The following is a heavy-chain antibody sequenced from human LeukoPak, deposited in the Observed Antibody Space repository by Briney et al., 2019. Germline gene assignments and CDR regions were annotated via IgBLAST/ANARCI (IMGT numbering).Heavy chain of an antibody. CDR3: AALPLGEQWLVRFSDY. CDR2: ISYDGSNK. CDR1: GFTFSSYG. Sequence: WGSLRLSCAASGFTFSSYGMHWVRQAPGKGLEWVAVISYDGSNKYYADSVKGRFTISRDNSKNTLYLQMNSLRAEDTAVYYCAALPLGEQWLVRFSDYWGQGTLVTVSS. V-gene: IGHV3-30*03. J-gene: IGHJ4*02. D-gene: IGHD6-19*01.